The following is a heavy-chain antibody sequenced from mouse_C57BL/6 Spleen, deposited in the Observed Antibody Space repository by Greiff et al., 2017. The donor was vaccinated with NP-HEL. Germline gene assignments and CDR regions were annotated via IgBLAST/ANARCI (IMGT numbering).Heavy chain of an antibody. J-gene: IGHJ3*01. Sequence: VQLQQPGAELVKPGASVKVSCKASGYTFTSYWMRWVKQRPGQGLEWIGRIHPSDGDTNYNQKFKGKATLTVDTSSSTAYMQLSSLTSEDSAVDYCAITYDGYYVLSFADWGQGTMVTVAA. CDR1: GYTFTSYW. D-gene: IGHD2-3*01. CDR3: AITYDGYYVLSFAD. CDR2: IHPSDGDT. V-gene: IGHV1-74*01.